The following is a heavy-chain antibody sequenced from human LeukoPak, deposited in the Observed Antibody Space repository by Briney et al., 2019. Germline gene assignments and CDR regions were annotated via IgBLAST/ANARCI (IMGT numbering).Heavy chain of an antibody. CDR1: GGSISSSNW. Sequence: PSETLSLTCAVSGGSISSSNWWSWVRQPPGKWLEWIGEIYHSGSTNYNPSLKSRVTISVDTSKNQFSLKLSSVTASDTAVYYCASRRAYGDYLVFDYWGQGTLVTVSS. J-gene: IGHJ4*02. CDR2: IYHSGST. D-gene: IGHD4-17*01. V-gene: IGHV4-4*02. CDR3: ASRRAYGDYLVFDY.